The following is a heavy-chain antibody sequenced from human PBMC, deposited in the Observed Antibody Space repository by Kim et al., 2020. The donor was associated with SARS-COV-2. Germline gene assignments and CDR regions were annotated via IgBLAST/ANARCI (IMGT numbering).Heavy chain of an antibody. J-gene: IGHJ4*02. D-gene: IGHD1-1*01. Sequence: GGSLRLSCAASGFSFGNYAMSWVRQAPGKGLEWVAAISPHDDTTHYRDSVKGRFTISRDNSRDTLHLLMNSLTDEDTAVYYCAKRGALPEVPGTYFDIWGQGTLVTVSS. CDR2: ISPHDDTT. CDR1: GFSFGNYA. V-gene: IGHV3-23*01. CDR3: AKRGALPEVPGTYFDI.